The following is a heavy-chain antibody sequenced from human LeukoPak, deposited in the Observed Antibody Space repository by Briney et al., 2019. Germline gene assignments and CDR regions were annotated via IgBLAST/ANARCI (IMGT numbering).Heavy chain of an antibody. CDR3: ARDIAPEGSSGESAVLRYFDWSSYGMDV. D-gene: IGHD3-9*01. CDR2: ISWNSGSI. J-gene: IGHJ6*02. V-gene: IGHV3-9*01. Sequence: GGSLRLSCAASGFTFDDYAMHWVRQAPGKGLEWVSGISWNSGSIGYADSVKGRFTISRDNAKNSLYLQMNSLRAEDTALYYCARDIAPEGSSGESAVLRYFDWSSYGMDVWGQGTTVTVSS. CDR1: GFTFDDYA.